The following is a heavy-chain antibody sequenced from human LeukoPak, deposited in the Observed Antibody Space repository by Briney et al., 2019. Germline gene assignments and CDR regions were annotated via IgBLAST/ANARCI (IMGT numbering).Heavy chain of an antibody. D-gene: IGHD6-13*01. J-gene: IGHJ4*02. Sequence: GGSLRLSCAASGFTFSSYWMSWVRQARGKGLEWVANIKQDGSEKYYVDSVKGRFTISRDNAKNSLYLQRNSLRAEDTAVYYCASSSWAPYYFDYWGQGTLVTVSS. CDR3: ASSSWAPYYFDY. V-gene: IGHV3-7*01. CDR2: IKQDGSEK. CDR1: GFTFSSYW.